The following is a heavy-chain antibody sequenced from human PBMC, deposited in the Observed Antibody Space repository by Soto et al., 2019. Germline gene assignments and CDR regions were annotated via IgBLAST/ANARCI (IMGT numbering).Heavy chain of an antibody. J-gene: IGHJ2*01. CDR1: AGITSPGC. V-gene: IGHV4-59*08. Sequence: TGSAGITSPGCWLLCRVVLGKGMEWIGYIYYSGSTNYSPSLKSRVTISVDTPTNQFSLRLSSVTAADTAVYYCFLHYRYGGDPPLYYFPRRRSSDL. D-gene: IGHD3-10*01. CDR3: FLHYRYGGDPPLYYFPRRRSSDL. CDR2: IYYSGST.